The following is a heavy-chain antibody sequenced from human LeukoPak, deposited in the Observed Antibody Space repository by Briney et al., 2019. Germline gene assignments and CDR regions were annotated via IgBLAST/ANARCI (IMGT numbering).Heavy chain of an antibody. J-gene: IGHJ4*02. CDR1: GFTFSNYW. V-gene: IGHV3-7*01. CDR2: IKQDGSEK. Sequence: GGSLRLSCAASGFTFSNYWLTWVRQAPGQGGEWVANIKQDGSEKHYVDSVKGRFTISIDNDKNSLYLQMNSRRAEDAAVYYCARDRQIAYWGQGTLVSVSS. CDR3: ARDRQIAY.